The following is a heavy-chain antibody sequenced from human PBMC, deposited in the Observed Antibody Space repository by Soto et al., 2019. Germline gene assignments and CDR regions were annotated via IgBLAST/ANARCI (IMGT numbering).Heavy chain of an antibody. CDR1: GFIFSSYA. CDR3: ARRSSSWYFDY. CDR2: ISGSDGST. Sequence: EVQLLESGGGLVEPAGSLRLSCAASGFIFSSYAMNWVRQAPGKGLEWVSVISGSDGSTYYADSVKGRFTISRDNSKNTLNLQMNSLRAEDTAVYYCARRSSSWYFDYWGQGTLVTVSS. D-gene: IGHD6-13*01. J-gene: IGHJ4*02. V-gene: IGHV3-23*01.